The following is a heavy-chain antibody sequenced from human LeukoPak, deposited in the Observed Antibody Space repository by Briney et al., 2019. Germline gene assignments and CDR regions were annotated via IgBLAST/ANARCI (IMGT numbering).Heavy chain of an antibody. V-gene: IGHV3-21*01. CDR1: GFTFSSYA. Sequence: KPGGSLRLSCAASGFTFSSYAMSWVRQAPGKGLEWVSSISSRSTYIYYADSVKGRFTISRDNAKNSLYLQMNNLRAEDTAMFYCATSMAQDVDAFHIWGQGTMVTVSS. CDR3: ATSMAQDVDAFHI. J-gene: IGHJ3*02. CDR2: ISSRSTYI. D-gene: IGHD2-21*01.